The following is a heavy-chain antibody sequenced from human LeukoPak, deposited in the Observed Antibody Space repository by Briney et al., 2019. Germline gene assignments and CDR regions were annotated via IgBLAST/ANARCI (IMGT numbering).Heavy chain of an antibody. D-gene: IGHD1-26*01. CDR1: GGTFSSYA. CDR3: ARERGGASFDY. CDR2: IIPIFGTA. J-gene: IGHJ4*02. V-gene: IGHV1-69*13. Sequence: ASVKVSCKASGGTFSSYAISWVRQAAGQGLAWMGGIIPIFGTANYAQKFQGRATITADESTSTAYMELSSLRSEDTAVYYCARERGGASFDYWGQGTLVTVSS.